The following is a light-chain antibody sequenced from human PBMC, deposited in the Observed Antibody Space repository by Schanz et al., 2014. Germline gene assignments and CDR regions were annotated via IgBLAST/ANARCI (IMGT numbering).Light chain of an antibody. J-gene: IGKJ1*01. CDR1: QSVSSSY. CDR3: QQYNNWRT. Sequence: EIVLTQSPGTLSLSPGERATLSCRASQSVSSSYLAWYQQKPGQAPRLLIYGASTRATGIPARFSGSGSVTDFTLTISTLEPEDFAVYYCQQYNNWRTFGQGTKVEIK. V-gene: IGKV3-20*01. CDR2: GAS.